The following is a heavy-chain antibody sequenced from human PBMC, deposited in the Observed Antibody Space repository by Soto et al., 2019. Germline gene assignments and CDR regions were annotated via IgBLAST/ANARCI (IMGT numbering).Heavy chain of an antibody. J-gene: IGHJ4*02. CDR3: ARGFVAFGVYFDY. CDR1: GFTLSNYA. CDR2: ISYDGSNK. V-gene: IGHV3-30-3*01. D-gene: IGHD2-8*01. Sequence: QVQLVESGGGVVQPGGSLRLSCAASGFTLSNYAMQWVRQAPGKGLEWLAVISYDGSNKYFADSVKGRFTISRDSSQNTLYLQMNSLRVEDTAVYYCARGFVAFGVYFDYWGQGTLVTVSS.